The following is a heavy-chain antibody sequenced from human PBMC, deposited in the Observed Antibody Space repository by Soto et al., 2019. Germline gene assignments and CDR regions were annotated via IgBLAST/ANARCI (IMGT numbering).Heavy chain of an antibody. V-gene: IGHV4-59*01. J-gene: IGHJ4*02. CDR1: GGSISSYY. CDR3: ARDGGYFGPDY. CDR2: IYYSGST. D-gene: IGHD2-15*01. Sequence: QVQLQESGPGLVKPSETLSLTCTVSGGSISSYYWSWIRQPPGKGLEWIGYIYYSGSTNYNPSLKSRVTISVDTSKNQFSLKLSSVTAADTAVYYCARDGGYFGPDYWDQGTLVTVSS.